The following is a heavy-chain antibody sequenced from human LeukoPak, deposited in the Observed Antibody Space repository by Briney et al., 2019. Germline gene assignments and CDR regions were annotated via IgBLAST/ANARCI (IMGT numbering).Heavy chain of an antibody. CDR1: GGSISSYS. CDR2: IYTSGST. CDR3: ARGTYYDFWSGYYTGMGDFDY. J-gene: IGHJ4*02. V-gene: IGHV4-4*07. D-gene: IGHD3-3*01. Sequence: SETLSLTCTVSGGSISSYSWSWIRQPAGKGLEWIGRIYTSGSTNYNPSLKSRVTMSVDTSKNQFSLKLSSVTAADTAVYYCARGTYYDFWSGYYTGMGDFDYWGQGTLVTVSS.